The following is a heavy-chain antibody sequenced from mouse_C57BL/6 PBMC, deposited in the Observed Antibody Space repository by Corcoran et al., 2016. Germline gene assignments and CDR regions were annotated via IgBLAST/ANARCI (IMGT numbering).Heavy chain of an antibody. Sequence: QIQLVQSGPELKKPGETVKISCKASGYTFTTYGMSWVKQAPGKGLKWMGWINNYSGVPTYADDFKGRFAFSLETSASTAYLQINNLKNEDTATYVGARRGYYGSTAWFAYWGQGTLVTVSA. J-gene: IGHJ3*01. D-gene: IGHD1-1*01. CDR3: ARRGYYGSTAWFAY. V-gene: IGHV9-3*01. CDR2: INNYSGVP. CDR1: GYTFTTYG.